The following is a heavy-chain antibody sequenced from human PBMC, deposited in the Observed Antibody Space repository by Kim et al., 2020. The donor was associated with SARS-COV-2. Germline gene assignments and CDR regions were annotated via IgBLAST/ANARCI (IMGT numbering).Heavy chain of an antibody. Sequence: SVKSRITINPDTSTNQFSLQLNSVTPEDTAVYYCARGALWFGELYDAFDIWGQGTMVTVSS. CDR3: ARGALWFGELYDAFDI. J-gene: IGHJ3*02. V-gene: IGHV6-1*01. D-gene: IGHD3-10*01.